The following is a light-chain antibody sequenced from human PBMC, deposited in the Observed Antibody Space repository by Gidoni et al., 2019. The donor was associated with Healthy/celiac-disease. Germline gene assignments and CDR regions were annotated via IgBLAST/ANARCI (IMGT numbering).Light chain of an antibody. V-gene: IGKV3-15*01. Sequence: ELVMTQSPATLSVSPGERATLSCRASQSVSSNLAWYQQKPGQAPRLLIYGASTRATGIPARCSGSGAGTEYTITISSMQYEDFAVHYCQKYNKWTPYTFGQGTKLEIK. CDR1: QSVSSN. CDR3: QKYNKWTPYT. J-gene: IGKJ2*01. CDR2: GAS.